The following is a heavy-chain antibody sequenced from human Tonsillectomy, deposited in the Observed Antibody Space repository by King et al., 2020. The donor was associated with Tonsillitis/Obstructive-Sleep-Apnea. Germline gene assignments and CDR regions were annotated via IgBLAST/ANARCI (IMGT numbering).Heavy chain of an antibody. D-gene: IGHD6-19*01. V-gene: IGHV3-23*04. CDR3: AGGHAVADYYYMDV. J-gene: IGHJ6*03. CDR2: ISDNGAGT. CDR1: GFTFIRYA. Sequence: VQLVESGGGSVQPGGSLRLSCAASGFTFIRYAMTWVRQAPGKGLEWVSSISDNGAGTHYADSVKGRFTISRDNSKNTLYLQMNSLRVDDTAVYYCAGGHAVADYYYMDVWGKGTTVTVSS.